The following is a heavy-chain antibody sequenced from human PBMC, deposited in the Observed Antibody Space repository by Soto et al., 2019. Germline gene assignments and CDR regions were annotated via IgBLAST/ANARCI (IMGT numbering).Heavy chain of an antibody. D-gene: IGHD3-3*01. V-gene: IGHV4-4*07. CDR2: IYTSGST. Sequence: SETLSLTCTVSGGSISSYYWSWIRQPAGKGLEWIGRIYTSGSTNYNPSLKSRVTMSVDTSKNQFSLKLSSVTAADTVVYYCARDQSSTYYDFWSGYDYYYYGMDVWGQGTTVTVSS. CDR3: ARDQSSTYYDFWSGYDYYYYGMDV. J-gene: IGHJ6*02. CDR1: GGSISSYY.